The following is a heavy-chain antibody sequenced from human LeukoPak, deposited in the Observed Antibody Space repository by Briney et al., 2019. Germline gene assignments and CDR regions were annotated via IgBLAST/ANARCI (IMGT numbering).Heavy chain of an antibody. CDR2: IYYSGST. V-gene: IGHV4-4*02. D-gene: IGHD6-19*01. Sequence: PSETLSLTCAVSGGSISRSNWWNWVRQSPGKGLEWIGEIYYSGSTNYNSSLKSRVSISLDKSKKQFSLKLTSVTAADTAVYHCAVAVTGYSFDYWGREPWSPSPQ. CDR3: AVAVTGYSFDY. CDR1: GGSISRSNW. J-gene: IGHJ4*02.